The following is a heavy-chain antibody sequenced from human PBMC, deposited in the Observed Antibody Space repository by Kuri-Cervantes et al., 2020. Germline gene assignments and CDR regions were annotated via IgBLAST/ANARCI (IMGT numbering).Heavy chain of an antibody. CDR3: AREGQDDYGDYWNFWFDP. J-gene: IGHJ5*02. V-gene: IGHV1-46*01. CDR1: GYTFTDYY. D-gene: IGHD4-17*01. Sequence: ASVKVSCKASGYTFTDYYMHWVRQAPGQGLEWMGIINPSGGSTSYAQKFQGRVTMTRDTSTSTVYMELSRLRSDDTAVYYCAREGQDDYGDYWNFWFDPWGQGTLVTVSS. CDR2: INPSGGST.